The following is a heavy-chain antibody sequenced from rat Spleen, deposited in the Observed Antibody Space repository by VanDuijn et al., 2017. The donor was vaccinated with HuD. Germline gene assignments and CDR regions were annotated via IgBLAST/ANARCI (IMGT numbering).Heavy chain of an antibody. J-gene: IGHJ2*01. CDR1: GFTLSDHF. Sequence: EVQLVESDGGLVQPGRSLKLSCAASGFTLSDHFMAWVRQAPTKGLEWVATINYDGGTPYYRDSVKGRFTISRDNAKNTLYLQMDSRRSEDTATYYCARRHYGYTDYFDYWGQGVMVTVSS. D-gene: IGHD1-11*01. CDR2: INYDGGTP. CDR3: ARRHYGYTDYFDY. V-gene: IGHV5-29*01.